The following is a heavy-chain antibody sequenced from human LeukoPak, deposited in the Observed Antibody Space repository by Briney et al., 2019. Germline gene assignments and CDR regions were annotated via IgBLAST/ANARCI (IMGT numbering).Heavy chain of an antibody. CDR3: ARGNLFDYVWGSYRASLGY. Sequence: SETLSLTCAVYGVSFNGYYWTWIRQPPGKGLEWIGEINHSGSTNYNPSLRSRVTISVDTSKNQFSLNLSSVAAADTAVYYCARGNLFDYVWGSYRASLGYWGQGTLVTVSS. D-gene: IGHD3-16*02. V-gene: IGHV4-34*01. CDR2: INHSGST. CDR1: GVSFNGYY. J-gene: IGHJ4*02.